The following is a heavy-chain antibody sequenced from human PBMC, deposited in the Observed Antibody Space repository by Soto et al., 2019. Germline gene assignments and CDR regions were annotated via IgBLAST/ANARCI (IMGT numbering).Heavy chain of an antibody. CDR2: INPNSGGT. CDR1: GYTFTGYY. D-gene: IGHD6-13*01. CDR3: AREATVMDSSSLGGMDV. V-gene: IGHV1-2*04. Sequence: QVQLVQSGAEVKKPGASVKVSCKASGYTFTGYYMHWVRQAPGQGREWMGWINPNSGGTNYAQKFQGWVTMTRDTSSSTAYMELRRLGSDDTAVYYCAREATVMDSSSLGGMDVWGQGTTVTVSS. J-gene: IGHJ6*02.